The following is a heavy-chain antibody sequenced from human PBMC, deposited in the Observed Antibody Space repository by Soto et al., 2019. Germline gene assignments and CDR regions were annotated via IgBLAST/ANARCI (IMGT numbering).Heavy chain of an antibody. CDR2: IYYSGST. Sequence: QVQLQESGPGLVKPSQTLSLTCTVSGGSISSGDYYWSWIRQPPGKGLEWIGYIYYSGSTYYNPYIKVXXNXSXXTSKTQFSLKLSAVTAADTAVYYCARAMAPISLDYWGQGTLVTVSS. D-gene: IGHD5-12*01. CDR1: GGSISSGDYY. J-gene: IGHJ4*02. V-gene: IGHV4-30-4*01. CDR3: ARAMAPISLDY.